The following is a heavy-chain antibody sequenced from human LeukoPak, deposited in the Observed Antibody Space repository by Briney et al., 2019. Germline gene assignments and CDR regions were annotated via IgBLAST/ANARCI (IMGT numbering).Heavy chain of an antibody. J-gene: IGHJ6*02. CDR3: ARHHNYYYGMDV. Sequence: PSETLSLTCTVSGDSISTYYWSWIRQPPGKGLEWLGYIYYSGSTSYNPSLKSRVTISVDTSKNQFSLKLSSVTAADTAVYYCARHHNYYYGMDVWGQGTTVTVSS. CDR2: IYYSGST. CDR1: GDSISTYY. V-gene: IGHV4-59*08.